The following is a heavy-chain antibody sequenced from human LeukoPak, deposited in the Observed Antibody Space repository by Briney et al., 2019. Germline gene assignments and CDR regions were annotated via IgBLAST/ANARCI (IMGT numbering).Heavy chain of an antibody. J-gene: IGHJ6*02. V-gene: IGHV3-48*01. CDR1: GFTFSSYS. CDR2: ISSSSGTT. Sequence: GGSLRLSCAASGFTFSSYSMNWVRQAPGKGLEWVSYISSSSGTTYYADSVKGRFTISRDNSKNTLYLQMNSLRAEDTAVYYCAKVRIAAAGLNYYGMDVWGQGTTVTVSS. CDR3: AKVRIAAAGLNYYGMDV. D-gene: IGHD6-13*01.